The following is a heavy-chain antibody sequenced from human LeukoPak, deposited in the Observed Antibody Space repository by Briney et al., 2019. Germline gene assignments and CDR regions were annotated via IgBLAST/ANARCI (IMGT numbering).Heavy chain of an antibody. V-gene: IGHV3-23*01. Sequence: GGSLRLSCAASGFTFSSNAMSWVRQAPGKGLEWVSYITGSGGSTLYADSVKGRFTVSRDNSKNTLYLQMNSLRAEDTAVYFCAKGLSIASSFFDYWGQGTLVTVSS. CDR3: AKGLSIASSFFDY. D-gene: IGHD3-3*02. CDR1: GFTFSSNA. CDR2: ITGSGGST. J-gene: IGHJ4*02.